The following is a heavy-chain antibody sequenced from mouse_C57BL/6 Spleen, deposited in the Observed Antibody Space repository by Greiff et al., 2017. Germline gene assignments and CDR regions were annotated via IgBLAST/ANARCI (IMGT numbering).Heavy chain of an antibody. CDR1: GFNIKDYY. D-gene: IGHD6-1*01. CDR2: IDPEDGDP. Sequence: VQLQQSGAELVRPGASVKLSCTASGFNIKDYYMHWVKQRPEQGLEWIGRIDPEDGDPEYAPKFQGTATMTVDTSSNTAYLQLSSLTSEDTAVYCCTTLQEAFDVWGTGTTVTVSS. CDR3: TTLQEAFDV. V-gene: IGHV14-1*01. J-gene: IGHJ1*03.